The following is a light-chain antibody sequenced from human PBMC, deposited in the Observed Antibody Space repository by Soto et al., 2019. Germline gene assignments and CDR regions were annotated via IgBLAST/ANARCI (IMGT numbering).Light chain of an antibody. CDR1: QSVSSNY. CDR2: GAS. Sequence: EIVVSHSPGPLSLSPGERATLSCRASQSVSSNYLAWYQQKPGQAPRLLIYGASTRATGIPDRFSGSGSGTDFTLTISRLEPEDSAVYYCQQYGSSPPSTFGQGTKLDIK. V-gene: IGKV3-20*01. CDR3: QQYGSSPPST. J-gene: IGKJ1*01.